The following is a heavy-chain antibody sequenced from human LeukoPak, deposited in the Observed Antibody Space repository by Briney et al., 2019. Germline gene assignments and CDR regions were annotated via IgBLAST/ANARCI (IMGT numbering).Heavy chain of an antibody. J-gene: IGHJ4*02. CDR1: GYTFTGYG. CDR2: ISAYNGNT. CDR3: ARDDLGYCNGGSCYSLFDY. D-gene: IGHD2-15*01. V-gene: IGHV1-18*01. Sequence: ASVKVSCKASGYTFTGYGISRVRQAPGQGLEWMGWISAYNGNTNFARKLQDRVTMTTDTSTSTAYMELRSLKSDDTAVYYCARDDLGYCNGGSCYSLFDYWGQGTLVTVSS.